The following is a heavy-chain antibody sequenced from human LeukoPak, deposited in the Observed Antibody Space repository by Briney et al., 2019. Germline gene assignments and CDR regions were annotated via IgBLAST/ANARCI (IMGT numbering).Heavy chain of an antibody. CDR2: ISNDGDNN. CDR1: GFTFSSYV. CDR3: TREYLTVSYFDY. Sequence: GRSLRLSCAASGFTFSSYVMHWFRQAPGEGLEWVAVISNDGDNNYYADSVKGRFTISRDNSKNTLYLQMNSLRGGDTAVYYCTREYLTVSYFDYWGQGTLVTVSS. D-gene: IGHD4-11*01. V-gene: IGHV3-33*01. J-gene: IGHJ4*02.